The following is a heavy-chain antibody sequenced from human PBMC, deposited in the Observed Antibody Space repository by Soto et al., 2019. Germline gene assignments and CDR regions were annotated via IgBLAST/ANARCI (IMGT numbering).Heavy chain of an antibody. V-gene: IGHV1-18*01. Sequence: QVQLVQSGAEVKKPGASVKVSCKASGYTFTSYGISWVRQAPGQGLEWMGWISAYNCNTNYAQKLPGRVTMTTDTSTSTAYIELRCLRSDDTAVYYCARASVTMIVVVIGESGMDVWGQGTTVTVSS. CDR3: ARASVTMIVVVIGESGMDV. CDR1: GYTFTSYG. D-gene: IGHD3-22*01. CDR2: ISAYNCNT. J-gene: IGHJ6*02.